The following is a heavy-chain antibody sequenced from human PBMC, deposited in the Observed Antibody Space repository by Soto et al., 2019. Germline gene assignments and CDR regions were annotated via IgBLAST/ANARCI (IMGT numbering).Heavy chain of an antibody. D-gene: IGHD6-13*01. CDR2: ISYDGSNK. Sequence: GGSLRLSCAASGFTFSSYGMHWVRQAPGKGLEWVAVISYDGSNKYYADSVKGRFTISRDNSKNTLYLQMNSLRAEDTAVYYCAKDGIAAAGILWYFDYWGQGTLVTVSS. V-gene: IGHV3-30*18. J-gene: IGHJ4*02. CDR3: AKDGIAAAGILWYFDY. CDR1: GFTFSSYG.